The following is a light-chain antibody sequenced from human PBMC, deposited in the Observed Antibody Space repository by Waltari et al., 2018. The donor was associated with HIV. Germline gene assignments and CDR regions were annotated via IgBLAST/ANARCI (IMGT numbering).Light chain of an antibody. V-gene: IGLV2-14*03. J-gene: IGLJ1*01. CDR3: SSYTSSNTLPYV. CDR1: NSDVGGYNY. Sequence: QSALTQPASVSGSPGQSITISCTGTNSDVGGYNYVSWYQQHPGKAPKLMIYDVSNRPSGVSNRFSGSKSGNTASLTISGLQAEDEADYYCSSYTSSNTLPYVFGTGTKVTVL. CDR2: DVS.